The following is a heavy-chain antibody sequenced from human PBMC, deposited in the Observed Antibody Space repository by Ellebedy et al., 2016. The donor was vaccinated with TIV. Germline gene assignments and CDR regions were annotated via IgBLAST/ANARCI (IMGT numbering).Heavy chain of an antibody. D-gene: IGHD6-19*01. J-gene: IGHJ3*01. CDR3: AKLQFRPEDYPTSAWFQHAFDV. CDR1: GFTFTSYG. CDR2: ISGSGGSS. Sequence: GGSLRLSCAASGFTFTSYGMGWVRQAPEKGLEWVSGISGSGGSSYYADSVKGRFIVSRDSSKNTLYLQMNSLRAEDTAVYYCAKLQFRPEDYPTSAWFQHAFDVWGLGTMVTVSS. V-gene: IGHV3-23*01.